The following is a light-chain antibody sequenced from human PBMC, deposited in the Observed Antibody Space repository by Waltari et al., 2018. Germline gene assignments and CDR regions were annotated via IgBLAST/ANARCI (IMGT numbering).Light chain of an antibody. CDR1: SGHSNYA. J-gene: IGLJ2*01. CDR3: QTWDTDIHVV. V-gene: IGLV4-69*01. CDR2: LNSDGSH. Sequence: QLVLTQSPSASASLVAPVKLTRTLSSGHSNYAIAWHQQQPKKGPRYLMKLNSDGSHTKGDGIPDRFSGSSSGAERFLTISSLQSEDEGDYYCQTWDTDIHVVFGGGTKLIVL.